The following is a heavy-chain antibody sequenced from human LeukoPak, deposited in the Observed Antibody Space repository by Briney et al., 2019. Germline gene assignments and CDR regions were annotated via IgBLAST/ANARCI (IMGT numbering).Heavy chain of an antibody. CDR1: GGSFSDYY. J-gene: IGHJ4*02. Sequence: SETLSLTCAVYGGSFSDYYWTWIRQPPGKGLEWIGEINHSGSHNNNPSLKSRVSISFDTSKNQFSLKLTSVTAADTAVYYCGSRRTAMFGVIKGPIDYWGQGTLVTVSS. V-gene: IGHV4-34*01. CDR2: INHSGSH. D-gene: IGHD3-3*01. CDR3: GSRRTAMFGVIKGPIDY.